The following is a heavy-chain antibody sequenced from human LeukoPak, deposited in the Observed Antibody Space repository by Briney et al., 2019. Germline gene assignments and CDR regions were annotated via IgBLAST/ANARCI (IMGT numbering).Heavy chain of an antibody. CDR2: IKPNSGGT. CDR3: ARDGHDSSGYYPDY. CDR1: GYTFTGYY. V-gene: IGHV1-2*02. J-gene: IGHJ4*02. D-gene: IGHD3-22*01. Sequence: ASVKVSCKASGYTFTGYYMHWVRRAPGQGLEWMGWIKPNSGGTNSAQKFQGRVTMTRDTSISTAYMELSGLRSDDTAVYYCARDGHDSSGYYPDYWGQGTLVTVSS.